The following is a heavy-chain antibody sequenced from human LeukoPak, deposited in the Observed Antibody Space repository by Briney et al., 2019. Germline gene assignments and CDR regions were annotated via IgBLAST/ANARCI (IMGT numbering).Heavy chain of an antibody. Sequence: KTSETLSLTCAVYGGSFSGYYWSWIRQPPGKGLEWIGEINHSGSTNYNPSLKSRVTISVDTSKNQFSLKLSSVTAADTAVYYCARLAPGGPMVSWGQGTLVTVSS. CDR1: GGSFSGYY. V-gene: IGHV4-34*01. J-gene: IGHJ4*02. CDR2: INHSGST. D-gene: IGHD3-10*01. CDR3: ARLAPGGPMVS.